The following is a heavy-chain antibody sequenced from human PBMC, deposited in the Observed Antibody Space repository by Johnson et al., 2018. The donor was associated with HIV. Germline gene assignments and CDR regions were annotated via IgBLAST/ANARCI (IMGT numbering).Heavy chain of an antibody. CDR2: TNWNGGST. J-gene: IGHJ3*02. CDR3: ALILTERDAFDI. V-gene: IGHV3-20*04. Sequence: VQLVESGGGVVRPGGSLRLSCAASGFTFDDYAMSWVRQPPGKGLEWVSGTNWNGGSTGYADSVKGRFTVSRDNAKNSLYLQMNSLRVEDTAVYYCALILTERDAFDIWGQGTMVTVSS. D-gene: IGHD3-9*01. CDR1: GFTFDDYA.